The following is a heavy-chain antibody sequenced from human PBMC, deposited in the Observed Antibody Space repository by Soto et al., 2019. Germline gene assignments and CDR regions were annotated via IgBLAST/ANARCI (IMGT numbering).Heavy chain of an antibody. J-gene: IGHJ6*02. CDR2: IDPRDSST. D-gene: IGHD3-16*01. V-gene: IGHV5-10-1*03. Sequence: ELQLVQSGAEVKKPGESLSISCKGSVYSFTSYWISWLRQMPGKGRDGMGRIDPRDSSTNYSPSFQGHVTISADKSISTASMHWRRRKDSDTAMYYCARAGTTPHFLGRPSLVGLYVWGQGTTVTVAS. CDR3: ARAGTTPHFLGRPSLVGLYV. CDR1: VYSFTSYW.